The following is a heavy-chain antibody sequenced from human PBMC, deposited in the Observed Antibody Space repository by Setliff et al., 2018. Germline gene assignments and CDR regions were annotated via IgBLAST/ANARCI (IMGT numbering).Heavy chain of an antibody. J-gene: IGHJ4*02. CDR3: ARDREYCSRTSCYIDY. D-gene: IGHD2-2*02. V-gene: IGHV1-2*02. Sequence: ASVKVSCKASGYTFTGYYMHWVRQAPGQGLEWMGWINPNSGGTNYAQKFQGRITITRDTSASTAYMEMSSLRSEDTAVYYCARDREYCSRTSCYIDYWGQGALVTVSS. CDR2: INPNSGGT. CDR1: GYTFTGYY.